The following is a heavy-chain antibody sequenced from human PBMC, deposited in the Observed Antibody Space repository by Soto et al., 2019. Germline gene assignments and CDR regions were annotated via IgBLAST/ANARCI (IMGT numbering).Heavy chain of an antibody. J-gene: IGHJ4*02. Sequence: QVQLKQSGPGLVRPSGTLSLTCRVSGTSISSSYWWAWVRQSPGKGLEWIGEIYHNGITKYNPSLKRRVTMSIDKANNQFSLTLTSVTAADTAVYYCAPVPPRIVVVLAEFPTWGQGTLVTVSS. CDR2: IYHNGIT. D-gene: IGHD2-21*01. V-gene: IGHV4-4*02. CDR1: GTSISSSYW. CDR3: APVPPRIVVVLAEFPT.